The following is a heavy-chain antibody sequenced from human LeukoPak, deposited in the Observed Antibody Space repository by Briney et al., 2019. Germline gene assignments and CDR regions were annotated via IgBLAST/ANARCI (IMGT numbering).Heavy chain of an antibody. Sequence: LVKVSCKASGGTFSSYAISWVRQAPGQGLEWMGGIIPIFGTANYAQKFQGRVTITADESTSTAYMELSSLRSEDTAAYYCARSHIVVVTAILHYYYGMDVWGQGTAVTVSS. CDR2: IIPIFGTA. V-gene: IGHV1-69*13. J-gene: IGHJ6*02. CDR1: GGTFSSYA. D-gene: IGHD2-21*02. CDR3: ARSHIVVVTAILHYYYGMDV.